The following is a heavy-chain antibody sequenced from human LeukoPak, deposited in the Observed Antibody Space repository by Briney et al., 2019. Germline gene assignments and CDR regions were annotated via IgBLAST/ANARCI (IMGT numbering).Heavy chain of an antibody. V-gene: IGHV3-23*01. CDR2: ISDNGAST. CDR3: ASGWRSSSRLDY. D-gene: IGHD6-13*01. J-gene: IGHJ4*02. CDR1: GFTFSSYP. Sequence: GGSLRLSCAASGFTFSSYPMNWVRQAPGKGLEWVSGISDNGASTAYADSVRGRFTISRDNSKNTLYLQMNSLRAEDTAVYYCASGWRSSSRLDYWGQGTLVTVSS.